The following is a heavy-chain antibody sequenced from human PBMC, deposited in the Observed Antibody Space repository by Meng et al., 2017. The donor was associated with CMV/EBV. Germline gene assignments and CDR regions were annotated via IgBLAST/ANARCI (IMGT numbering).Heavy chain of an antibody. V-gene: IGHV3-74*03. J-gene: IGHJ5*01. D-gene: IGHD1-14*01. CDR1: GFPFSDYW. Sequence: LVRARVGVVLPGDDLRLSCADSGFPFSDYWMHCVGQAPWDGPVWVSRIDTDGTVTADAESVRGRFTISRDNSKNTLYLQMNDLRAGDSGVYYCVRDLVGNRDSWGHGTLVTVSS. CDR3: VRDLVGNRDS. CDR2: IDTDGTVT.